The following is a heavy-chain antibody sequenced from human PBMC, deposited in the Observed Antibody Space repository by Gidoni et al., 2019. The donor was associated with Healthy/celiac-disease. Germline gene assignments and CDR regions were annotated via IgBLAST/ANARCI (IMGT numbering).Heavy chain of an antibody. J-gene: IGHJ6*02. CDR1: GYTFTSYG. Sequence: QVQLVQSGAEVKKPGASVKVSCKASGYTFTSYGISWVRQAPGQGLEWMGWISAYNDNTNYAQKLQGRVTMTTDTSTSTAYMELRSLRSDDTAVYYCARYRRLLWFGELLNSSYYYGMDVWGQGTTVTVSS. V-gene: IGHV1-18*01. D-gene: IGHD3-10*01. CDR2: ISAYNDNT. CDR3: ARYRRLLWFGELLNSSYYYGMDV.